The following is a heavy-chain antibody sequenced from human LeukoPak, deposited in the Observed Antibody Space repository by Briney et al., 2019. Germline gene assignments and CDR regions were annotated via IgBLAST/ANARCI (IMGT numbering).Heavy chain of an antibody. CDR3: ASTYGDYARGNWFDP. CDR1: GLTVSSNY. CDR2: IYSGGST. J-gene: IGHJ5*02. V-gene: IGHV3-53*01. D-gene: IGHD4-17*01. Sequence: GGSLRLSCAASGLTVSSNYMSWVRQAPGKGLEWVSVIYSGGSTYYADSVKGRFTISRDNSKNTLYLQMNSLRAEDTAVYYCASTYGDYARGNWFDPWGQGTRVTVSS.